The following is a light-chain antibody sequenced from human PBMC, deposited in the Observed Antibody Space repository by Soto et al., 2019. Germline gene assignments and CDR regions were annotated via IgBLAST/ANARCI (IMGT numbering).Light chain of an antibody. CDR3: QQSYSTPPT. CDR1: QSVSSSY. Sequence: EILLTQSPGTLSLSPGKRATLSCRASQSVSSSYLAWYQQKPGQAPRLLIYGASSRATGIPDRFSGSGSGTDFTLTISRLEPEDFATYYCQQSYSTPPTFGGGTKVDIK. CDR2: GAS. V-gene: IGKV3-20*01. J-gene: IGKJ4*01.